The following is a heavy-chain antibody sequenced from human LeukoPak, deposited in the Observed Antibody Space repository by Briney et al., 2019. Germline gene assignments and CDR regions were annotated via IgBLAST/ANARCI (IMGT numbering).Heavy chain of an antibody. D-gene: IGHD2-21*02. J-gene: IGHJ5*02. CDR3: AKPRDSIPNHDWFDP. Sequence: GGSLRLSCAASGFTFSSYAMSWVRQAPGKGLEWVSAISGSGGSTYYADSVKGRFTISRDNSKNTLYLQTNSLRAEDTAVYYCAKPRDSIPNHDWFDPWGQGTLVTVSS. V-gene: IGHV3-23*01. CDR2: ISGSGGST. CDR1: GFTFSSYA.